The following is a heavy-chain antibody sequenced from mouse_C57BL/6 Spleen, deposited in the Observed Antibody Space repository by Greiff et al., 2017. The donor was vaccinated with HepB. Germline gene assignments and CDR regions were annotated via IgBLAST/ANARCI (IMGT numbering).Heavy chain of an antibody. Sequence: EVKLMESGGGLVKPGGSLKLSCAASGFTFSSYAMSWVRQTPEKRLEWVATISDGGSYTYYPDNVKGRFTISRDNAKNNLYLQMSHLKSEDTAMYYCARDTPYYYGSSNWYFDVWGTGTTVTVSS. J-gene: IGHJ1*03. V-gene: IGHV5-4*01. CDR1: GFTFSSYA. D-gene: IGHD1-1*01. CDR3: ARDTPYYYGSSNWYFDV. CDR2: ISDGGSYT.